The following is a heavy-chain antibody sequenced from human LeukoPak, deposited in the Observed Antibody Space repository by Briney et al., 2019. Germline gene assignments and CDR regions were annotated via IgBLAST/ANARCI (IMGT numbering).Heavy chain of an antibody. V-gene: IGHV3-64*01. Sequence: GGSLRLSCAASGFTFSSYAMHWVRQAPGKGLEYVSAISSNGGSTYYANSVKGRFTISRDNSKNTLYLQMGSLRAEDMAVYYCARDGVVVVTATPYYYYYYMDVWGKGTTVTISS. J-gene: IGHJ6*03. D-gene: IGHD2-21*02. CDR3: ARDGVVVVTATPYYYYYYMDV. CDR1: GFTFSSYA. CDR2: ISSNGGST.